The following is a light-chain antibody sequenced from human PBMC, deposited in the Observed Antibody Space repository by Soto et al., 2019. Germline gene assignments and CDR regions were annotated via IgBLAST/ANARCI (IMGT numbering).Light chain of an antibody. J-gene: IGLJ2*01. CDR2: GNS. CDR1: SSNIGAGYD. V-gene: IGLV1-40*01. Sequence: SVLTQPPSVSGAPGQRVTISCTGSSSNIGAGYDVHWYQQLPGTAPKLLIYGNSNRPSGVPDRFSGSKSGTSASLAITGLQAEDEADYYCQSYDSSLSCVVFGGGTKVTVL. CDR3: QSYDSSLSCVV.